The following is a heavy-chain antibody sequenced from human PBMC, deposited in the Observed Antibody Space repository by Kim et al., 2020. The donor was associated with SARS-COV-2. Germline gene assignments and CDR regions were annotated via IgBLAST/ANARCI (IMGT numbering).Heavy chain of an antibody. CDR3: AKDPFDDNGWRFDD. CDR1: GFTFRDYA. J-gene: IGHJ4*02. D-gene: IGHD6-19*01. V-gene: IGHV3-23*01. Sequence: GGSLRLSCAASGFTFRDYAMNWVRQAPGKGLEWVSGINGDGGSIFYRDSVKGRFTISRDNSKNTVYLQMNSLRTEDAALYYCAKDPFDDNGWRFDDWGQGTLVTVSS. CDR2: INGDGGSI.